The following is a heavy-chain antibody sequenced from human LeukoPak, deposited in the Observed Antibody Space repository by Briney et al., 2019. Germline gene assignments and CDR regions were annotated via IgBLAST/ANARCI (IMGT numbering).Heavy chain of an antibody. D-gene: IGHD4-17*01. V-gene: IGHV1-46*01. Sequence: ASVKVSCKASGYTFTSYYIHWVRQAPGQGLQWMGIINPGGGRTNYAQKFQGRVTMTRDTSTSTVYMDLSSLRSEDTAVYYCARTSGRCDYRCFDYWGQGTLVTISS. CDR3: ARTSGRCDYRCFDY. CDR1: GYTFTSYY. CDR2: INPGGGRT. J-gene: IGHJ4*02.